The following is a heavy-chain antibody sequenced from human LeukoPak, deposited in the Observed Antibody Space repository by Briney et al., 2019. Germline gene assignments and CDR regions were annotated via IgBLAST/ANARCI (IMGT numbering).Heavy chain of an antibody. J-gene: IGHJ4*02. CDR1: GGSISSSTYY. V-gene: IGHV4-39*01. Sequence: SETPSLTCTVSGGSISSSTYYWGWIRQPPGKGLEWIGSIYYSGSTYYNPSLKSRVTISVDTSKNQFSLSSATAADTAVYYCARHSRGPAAGPAFDYWGQGTLVTVSS. D-gene: IGHD6-13*01. CDR2: IYYSGST. CDR3: ARHSRGPAAGPAFDY.